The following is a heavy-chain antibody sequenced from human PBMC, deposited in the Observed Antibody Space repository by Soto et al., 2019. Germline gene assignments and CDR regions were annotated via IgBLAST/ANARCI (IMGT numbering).Heavy chain of an antibody. CDR3: ARDGDYDFWSGYPPYFDY. CDR1: GFTFSSYG. J-gene: IGHJ4*02. Sequence: QVPLVESGGGVVQPGRSLRLSCAASGFTFSSYGMHWVRQAPGKGLEWVAVIRYDGSNKYYADSVKGRFTISRDNSKNTLYLQMNSLRAEDTAVYYCARDGDYDFWSGYPPYFDYWGQGTLVTVSS. V-gene: IGHV3-33*01. CDR2: IRYDGSNK. D-gene: IGHD3-3*01.